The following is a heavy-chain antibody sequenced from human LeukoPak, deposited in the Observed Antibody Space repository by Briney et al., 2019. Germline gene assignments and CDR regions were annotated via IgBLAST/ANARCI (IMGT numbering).Heavy chain of an antibody. D-gene: IGHD1-20*01. Sequence: ASVKVSCKASGYAFTDYYLHWVRQAPGQGLEWMGWINPTSGVTNYAQKFQGRVTMTRDSSITTAYMELSRLTSDDTAIFYCARVTATTSYWGQGTLVTVSS. CDR2: INPTSGVT. CDR1: GYAFTDYY. CDR3: ARVTATTSY. V-gene: IGHV1-2*02. J-gene: IGHJ4*02.